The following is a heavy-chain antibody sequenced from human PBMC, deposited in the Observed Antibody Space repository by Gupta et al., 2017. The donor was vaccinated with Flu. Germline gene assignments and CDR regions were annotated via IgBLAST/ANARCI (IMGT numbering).Heavy chain of an antibody. J-gene: IGHJ3*02. Sequence: NWVRQAPGKGLEWVSSISFSGGYIYYADSVKGRFTISRDNAKSSLFLQMDTLRAEDPALYFCARLGPYDAFDIWGQGTVVSVSS. V-gene: IGHV3-21*06. D-gene: IGHD1-26*01. CDR2: ISFSGGYI. CDR3: ARLGPYDAFDI.